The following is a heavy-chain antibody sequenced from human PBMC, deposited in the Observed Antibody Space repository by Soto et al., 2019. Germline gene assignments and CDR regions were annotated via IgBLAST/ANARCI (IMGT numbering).Heavy chain of an antibody. J-gene: IGHJ4*02. CDR2: IRSKAYGGTT. D-gene: IGHD3-22*01. Sequence: HPGGSLRLSCTASGFTFGDYAMSWVRQAPGKGLEWVGFIRSKAYGGTTEYAASVKGRFTISRDDSKSIAYLQMNSLKTEDTAVYYCTREITMIVVYYFDYWGQGTLVTVSS. CDR3: TREITMIVVYYFDY. CDR1: GFTFGDYA. V-gene: IGHV3-49*04.